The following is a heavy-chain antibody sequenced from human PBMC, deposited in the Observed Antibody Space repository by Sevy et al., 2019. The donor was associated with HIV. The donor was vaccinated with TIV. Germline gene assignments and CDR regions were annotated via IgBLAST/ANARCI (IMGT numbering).Heavy chain of an antibody. V-gene: IGHV3-7*01. Sequence: GGSLRLSCAASGFTFTNYWMTWVRQAPGKGLEWVANIKEDGSEKNFVDSVKGRFTISRDNAKNTLYLQMNSLRAEDTAVYHCARAHIMCGGGTCSPGWFDPWAREPWSPSPQ. CDR3: ARAHIMCGGGTCSPGWFDP. CDR2: IKEDGSEK. D-gene: IGHD2-15*01. J-gene: IGHJ5*02. CDR1: GFTFTNYW.